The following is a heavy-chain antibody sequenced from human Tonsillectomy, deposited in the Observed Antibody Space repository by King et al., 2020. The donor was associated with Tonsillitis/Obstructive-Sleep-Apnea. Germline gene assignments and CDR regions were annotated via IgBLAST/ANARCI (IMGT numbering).Heavy chain of an antibody. CDR2: IIPIFGTA. D-gene: IGHD2-21*01. Sequence: QLVQSGAEVKKPGSSVKVSCKASGGTFSSYAISWVRQAPGQGLEWMGGIIPIFGTANYAQKCQGRVTITADESTSTAYMELSSLRSEDTAVYYCARGVAYCGGDCYPRGLFDYSGQGTLVTVSS. CDR1: GGTFSSYA. J-gene: IGHJ4*02. CDR3: ARGVAYCGGDCYPRGLFDY. V-gene: IGHV1-69*01.